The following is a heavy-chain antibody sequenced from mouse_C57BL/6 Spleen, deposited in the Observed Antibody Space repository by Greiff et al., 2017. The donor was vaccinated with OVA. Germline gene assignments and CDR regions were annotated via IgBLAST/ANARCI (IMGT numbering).Heavy chain of an antibody. D-gene: IGHD1-1*01. CDR2: IDPEDGET. CDR1: GFNIKDYY. Sequence: VQLKESGAELVKPGASVKLSCTASGFNIKDYYMHWVKQRTEQGLEWIGRIDPEDGETKYAPKFQGKATITADTSSNTAYLQLSSLTSEDTAVYYCAREDITTVVATDYWGQGTTLTVSS. V-gene: IGHV14-2*01. J-gene: IGHJ2*01. CDR3: AREDITTVVATDY.